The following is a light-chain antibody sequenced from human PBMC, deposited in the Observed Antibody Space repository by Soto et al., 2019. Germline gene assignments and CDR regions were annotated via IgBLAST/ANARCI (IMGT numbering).Light chain of an antibody. CDR2: DTT. CDR1: TGPVTSRLY. J-gene: IGLJ3*02. Sequence: QAVVTQEPSLTVSPGETVTLTCCSNTGPVTSRLYHHWFQQRPGQAPITLIYDTTNKHSWTPARFSGSLLGGKAALTLSGAQPEDEAEYFCMVSYAGSRVFGGGTKLTVL. CDR3: MVSYAGSRV. V-gene: IGLV7-46*01.